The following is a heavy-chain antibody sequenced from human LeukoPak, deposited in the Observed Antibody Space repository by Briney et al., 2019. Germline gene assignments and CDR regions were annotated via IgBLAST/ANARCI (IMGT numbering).Heavy chain of an antibody. V-gene: IGHV1-18*01. J-gene: IGHJ4*02. CDR3: ARDRRYYYGSGNIDY. D-gene: IGHD3-10*01. CDR2: ISAYNGNT. CDR1: GYTFTSYG. Sequence: ASVKVSCKASGYTFTSYGISWVRQAPGQGLEWMGWISAYNGNTNYAQKLQGRVTMTTDTSTSTAYMELRSLRSDDTAAYYCARDRRYYYGSGNIDYWGQGTLVTVSS.